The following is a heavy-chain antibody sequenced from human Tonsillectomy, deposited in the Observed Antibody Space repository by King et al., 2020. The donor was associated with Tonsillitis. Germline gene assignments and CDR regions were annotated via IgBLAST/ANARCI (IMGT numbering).Heavy chain of an antibody. V-gene: IGHV3-15*01. CDR2: IKSKVDGGST. Sequence: VQLVESGGGLVKPGGSLTLSCVASGFTFSNAWMIWVRQSPRKGLEWVGRIKSKVDGGSTDYPADMKGRFTISRDDSQNIFYLQINSLKAEDSGLYFCATELLKMGVKSHYFDNWGQGTLVTVSS. D-gene: IGHD2-21*01. J-gene: IGHJ4*02. CDR1: GFTFSNAW. CDR3: ATELLKMGVKSHYFDN.